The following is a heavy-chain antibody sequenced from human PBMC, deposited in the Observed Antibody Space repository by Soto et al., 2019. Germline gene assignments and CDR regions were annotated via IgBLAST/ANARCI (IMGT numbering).Heavy chain of an antibody. CDR3: ARRGGVGATAYDS. V-gene: IGHV4-39*01. CDR1: GGSISSSSYY. D-gene: IGHD1-26*01. Sequence: QLQLQESGPGLVKPSETLSLTCTVSGGSISSSSYYWDWIRQPPGKGLEWIGSIYYRGSTYYNPSPKSRVTISVDTAKNQFSLKLSSVTAADTAVYYCARRGGVGATAYDSWGQGTLVTVSS. CDR2: IYYRGST. J-gene: IGHJ4*02.